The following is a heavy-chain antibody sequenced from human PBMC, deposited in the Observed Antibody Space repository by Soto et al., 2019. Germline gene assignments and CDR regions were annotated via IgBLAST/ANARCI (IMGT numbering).Heavy chain of an antibody. CDR2: IYYSGST. J-gene: IGHJ6*02. CDR1: GCSISSGGYY. CDR3: AREKEGDGYDSYYYYGMDV. V-gene: IGHV4-31*03. D-gene: IGHD5-12*01. Sequence: PSETLSLTCTVSGCSISSGGYYWSWIRQHPGKGLEWIGYIYYSGSTYYNPSLKSRVTISVDTSKNQFSLKLSSVTAADTAVYYCAREKEGDGYDSYYYYGMDVWGQGTTVTVSS.